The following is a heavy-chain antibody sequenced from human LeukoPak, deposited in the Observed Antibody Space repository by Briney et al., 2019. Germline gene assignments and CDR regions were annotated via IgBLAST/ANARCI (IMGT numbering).Heavy chain of an antibody. CDR1: GFIFNTYA. D-gene: IGHD1-1*01. CDR3: ARYCRYSNCPTPVYGMDV. Sequence: GGSLRLSCEASGFIFNTYAMNWVRQAPGKGLEWVSSITSTSTFTYYADSVKGRFTISRNNPKTSLSLQMNSLRAEDTALYYCARYCRYSNCPTPVYGMDVWGQGTTVTVSS. V-gene: IGHV3-21*03. CDR2: ITSTSTFT. J-gene: IGHJ6*02.